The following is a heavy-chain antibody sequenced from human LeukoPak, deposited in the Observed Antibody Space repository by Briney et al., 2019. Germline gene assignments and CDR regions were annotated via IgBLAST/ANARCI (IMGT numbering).Heavy chain of an antibody. CDR3: ARGLGEYSSSSVDY. CDR1: GGSISSGGYY. D-gene: IGHD6-6*01. J-gene: IGHJ4*02. Sequence: SETLSLTCTVSGGSISSGGYYWSWIRQPPGKGLEWIGYIYHSGSTYYNPSLKSRVTISVDRSKNQFSLKLSSVTAADTAVYYCARGLGEYSSSSVDYWGQGTLVTVSS. CDR2: IYHSGST. V-gene: IGHV4-30-2*01.